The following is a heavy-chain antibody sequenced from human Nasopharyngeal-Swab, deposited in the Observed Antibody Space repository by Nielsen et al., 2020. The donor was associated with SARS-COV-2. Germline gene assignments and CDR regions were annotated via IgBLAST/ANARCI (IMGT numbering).Heavy chain of an antibody. CDR3: ARDGYDFWSGFYGMDV. CDR2: ISYDGSNK. D-gene: IGHD3-3*01. J-gene: IGHJ6*02. V-gene: IGHV3-30-3*01. CDR1: GFTFSSYA. Sequence: GGSLRLSCAASGFTFSSYAMHWVRQAPGKGLEWVAVISYDGSNKYYADSVKGRFTISRDNSKNTLYLQMNSLRAEDTAVHYCARDGYDFWSGFYGMDVWGQGTTVTVSS.